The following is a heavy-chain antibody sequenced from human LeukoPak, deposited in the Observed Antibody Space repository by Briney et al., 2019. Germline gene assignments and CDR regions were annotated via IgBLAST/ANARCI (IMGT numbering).Heavy chain of an antibody. D-gene: IGHD3-3*01. CDR3: ARGGTIFGVVMGAFDI. V-gene: IGHV4-4*07. Sequence: PSETLSLTCTVSGGSISSYYWSWIRQPAGKGLEWIGRIYTSGSTNYNPSLKSRVTMSVDTSKNQFSLKLSSVTAADTAVYYCARGGTIFGVVMGAFDIWGQGTMVTVSS. J-gene: IGHJ3*02. CDR1: GGSISSYY. CDR2: IYTSGST.